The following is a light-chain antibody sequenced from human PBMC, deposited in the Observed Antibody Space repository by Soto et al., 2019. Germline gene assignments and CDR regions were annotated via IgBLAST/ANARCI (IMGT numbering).Light chain of an antibody. V-gene: IGKV3-20*01. J-gene: IGKJ1*01. CDR2: GAS. CDR1: QSVSRY. CDR3: QLYGGSPPT. Sequence: IVLTQSPGTLSLSPGESTTLSCWASQSVSRYFAWYQQRPGQGPRLLIYGASNRATGIPDRFSGSGSGTHFTLTIDRLEPEDFALYYCQLYGGSPPTFGQGTKVDIK.